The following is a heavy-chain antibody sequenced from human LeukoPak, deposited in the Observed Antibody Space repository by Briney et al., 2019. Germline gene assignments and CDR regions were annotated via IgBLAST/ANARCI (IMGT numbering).Heavy chain of an antibody. D-gene: IGHD3-10*01. CDR2: ISGSGGST. CDR3: AKSLRKYYGSGSYYSRVYYFDY. CDR1: GFTFSSYA. J-gene: IGHJ4*02. V-gene: IGHV3-23*01. Sequence: GGSLRLSCAAFGFTFSSYAMSWVRQAPGKGLEWVSAISGSGGSTYYADSVKVRFTISRDNSKNTLYLQMNSLRAEDTAVYYCAKSLRKYYGSGSYYSRVYYFDYWGQGTLVTVSS.